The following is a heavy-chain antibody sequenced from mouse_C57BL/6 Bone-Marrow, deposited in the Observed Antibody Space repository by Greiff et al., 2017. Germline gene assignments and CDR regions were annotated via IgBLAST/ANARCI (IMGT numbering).Heavy chain of an antibody. CDR3: AMLMEGNYLCYYAMDY. V-gene: IGHV1-74*01. CDR2: IHPSDSDT. J-gene: IGHJ4*01. CDR1: GYTFTSYW. Sequence: VQLQQPGAELVKPGASVKVSCKASGYTFTSYWMHWVKQRPGQGLEWIGRIHPSDSDTNYNQKFKGKATLTVDKSSSTAYMQLSSLTSEDSSVFYCAMLMEGNYLCYYAMDYWGQGTSVTVSS. D-gene: IGHD2-1*01.